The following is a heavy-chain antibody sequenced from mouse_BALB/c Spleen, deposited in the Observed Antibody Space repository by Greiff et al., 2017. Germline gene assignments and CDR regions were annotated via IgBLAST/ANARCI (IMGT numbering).Heavy chain of an antibody. J-gene: IGHJ4*01. V-gene: IGHV1-54*01. Sequence: QVHVKQSGAELVRPGTSVKVSCKASGYAFTNYLIAWVKQRPGQGLEWIGVINPGSGGTNYNEKFKGKATLTADKSSSTAYMQLSSLTSEDSAVYFCARSLRGYAMDYWGQGTSVTVSA. CDR3: ARSLRGYAMDY. CDR1: GYAFTNYL. CDR2: INPGSGGT. D-gene: IGHD1-1*01.